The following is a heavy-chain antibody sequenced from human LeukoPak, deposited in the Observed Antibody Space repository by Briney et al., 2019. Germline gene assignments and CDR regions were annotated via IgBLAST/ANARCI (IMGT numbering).Heavy chain of an antibody. CDR1: GGSISSSSYY. CDR2: IYYSGST. J-gene: IGHJ4*02. Sequence: SETLSLTCTVSGGSISSSSYYWGWIRQPPGKGLEWIGSIYYSGSTYYNPSLKSRVTISVDTSKNQFSLKLGSVTAADSAVYYCASSNAVREYYDFWSGDFDYWGQGTLVTVSS. CDR3: ASSNAVREYYDFWSGDFDY. D-gene: IGHD3-3*01. V-gene: IGHV4-39*01.